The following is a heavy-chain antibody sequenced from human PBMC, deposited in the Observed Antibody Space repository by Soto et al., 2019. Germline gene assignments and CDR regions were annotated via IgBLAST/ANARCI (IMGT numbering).Heavy chain of an antibody. D-gene: IGHD1-1*01. V-gene: IGHV3-15*01. CDR1: GITLSNAW. CDR2: IRSKGDGGAT. CDR3: TSTRPGTNVFDI. Sequence: EEQLAESGGGLVEPGGSLRLSCAGSGITLSNAWMNWVRQAAGEGLEGVGRIRSKGDGGATEYAAPVKGRFTFSRDDSENTLFLQMSALKPEDTGVYFCTSTRPGTNVFDIWGPGTMVIVSS. J-gene: IGHJ3*02.